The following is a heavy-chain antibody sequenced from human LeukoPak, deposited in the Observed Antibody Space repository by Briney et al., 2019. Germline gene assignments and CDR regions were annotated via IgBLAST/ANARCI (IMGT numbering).Heavy chain of an antibody. D-gene: IGHD3-22*01. CDR3: XXXAYYYDSXPNWFDP. J-gene: IGHJ5*02. Sequence: ASVKVSCKASGYTFTSYGISWVRQAPGQGLEWMGWISAYNGNTNYAQKLQGRVTMTTDTSTSTAYMELRSLRSDDTAVDYCXXXAYYYDSXPNWFDPWGQGTLVTVSS. CDR1: GYTFTSYG. V-gene: IGHV1-18*01. CDR2: ISAYNGNT.